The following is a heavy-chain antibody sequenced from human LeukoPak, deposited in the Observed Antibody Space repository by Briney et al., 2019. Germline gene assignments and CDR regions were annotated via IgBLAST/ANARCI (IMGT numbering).Heavy chain of an antibody. CDR1: GGSISTYY. J-gene: IGHJ4*02. V-gene: IGHV4-4*09. D-gene: IGHD3-16*01. CDR3: ARFMGEVVGFGRHYYFDY. CDR2: IHTSGST. Sequence: SEALSLTCTVSGGSISTYYWSWIRQPPGKGLEWIGNIHTSGSTHYNPSLRSRVTISVDTSKNQFSLKLSSVTAADTAVYYCARFMGEVVGFGRHYYFDYWGQGTLVTVSS.